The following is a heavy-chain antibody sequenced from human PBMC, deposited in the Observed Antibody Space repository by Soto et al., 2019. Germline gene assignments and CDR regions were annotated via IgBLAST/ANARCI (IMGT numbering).Heavy chain of an antibody. CDR1: GGSFSGYY. CDR3: ARGVVGYDMEYQSEVHPTGRRNWFDP. D-gene: IGHD3-9*01. V-gene: IGHV4-34*01. CDR2: INHSGST. Sequence: SETLSLTCAVYGGSFSGYYWSWIRQPPGKGLEWIGEINHSGSTNYNPSLKSRVTISVDTSKNQFSLRLSSVTAADTAVYYCARGVVGYDMEYQSEVHPTGRRNWFDPWGQGTLVTVSS. J-gene: IGHJ5*02.